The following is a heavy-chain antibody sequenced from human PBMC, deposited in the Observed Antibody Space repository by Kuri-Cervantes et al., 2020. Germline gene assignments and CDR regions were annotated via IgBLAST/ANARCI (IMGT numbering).Heavy chain of an antibody. CDR2: ISGSGGST. V-gene: IGHV3-23*01. CDR3: ARTHTLRYYYGMDV. J-gene: IGHJ6*02. CDR1: GFTCSSYA. D-gene: IGHD1-14*01. Sequence: GGSLRLSCAASGFTCSSYAMSWVRQAPGKGLEWVSAISGSGGSTYYADSVKGRFTFSRDNSKNTVYLQMNSLRAEDTAVYYCARTHTLRYYYGMDVWGQGTTVTVSS.